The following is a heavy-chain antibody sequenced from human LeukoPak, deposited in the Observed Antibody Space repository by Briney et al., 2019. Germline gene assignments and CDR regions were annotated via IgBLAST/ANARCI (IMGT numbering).Heavy chain of an antibody. CDR3: ARHAQMVYATKYYYYYMDV. V-gene: IGHV4-59*08. D-gene: IGHD2-8*01. CDR2: IHDSGST. CDR1: GGSISSYY. Sequence: PSETLSPTCTVSGGSISSYYWSWIRQPPGKGLEWIGYIHDSGSTNYNPSLKSRVTISVDTSKNQFPLKLNSMTAADTAVYYCARHAQMVYATKYYYYYMDVWGKGTTVTVSS. J-gene: IGHJ6*03.